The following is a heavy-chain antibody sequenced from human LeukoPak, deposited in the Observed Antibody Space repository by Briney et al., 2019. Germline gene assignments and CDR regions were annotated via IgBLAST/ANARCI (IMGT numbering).Heavy chain of an antibody. CDR1: GFTFSSYA. CDR3: ARVGRQHFFGMDV. V-gene: IGHV3-23*01. Sequence: GGSLRLSCAASGFTFSSYAMTWVRQAPGKGLEWVSTISGSSGSTNYANSVKGRFTISRDNFKNTLYLQMNSLRAEDTAVYYCARVGRQHFFGMDVWGQGTAVTVSS. J-gene: IGHJ6*02. D-gene: IGHD1-26*01. CDR2: ISGSSGST.